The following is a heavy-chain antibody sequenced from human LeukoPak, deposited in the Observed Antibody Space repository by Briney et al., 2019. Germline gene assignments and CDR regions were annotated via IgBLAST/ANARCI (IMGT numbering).Heavy chain of an antibody. V-gene: IGHV3-66*02. Sequence: PGGSLRLSCAASGFTVSSNYMSWVRQAPGKGLEWVSVIYSGGSTFFADSVEGRFTISRDNSKNTLYLQLNSLRTEDTAVYYCARDLEGSAPGYWGQGTLVTVSS. CDR1: GFTVSSNY. J-gene: IGHJ4*02. CDR3: ARDLEGSAPGY. CDR2: IYSGGST.